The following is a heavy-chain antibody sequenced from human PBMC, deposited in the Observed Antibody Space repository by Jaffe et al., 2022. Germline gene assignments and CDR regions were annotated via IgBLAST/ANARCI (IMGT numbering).Heavy chain of an antibody. CDR3: TRVQNYYYYMDV. CDR1: GFTFGDYA. V-gene: IGHV3-49*04. Sequence: EVQLVESGGGLVQPGRSLRLSCTASGFTFGDYAMSWVRQAPGKGLEWVGFIRSKAYGGTTEYAASVKGRFTISRDDSKSIAYLQMNSLKTEDTAVYYCTRVQNYYYYMDVWGKGTTVTVSS. CDR2: IRSKAYGGTT. J-gene: IGHJ6*03.